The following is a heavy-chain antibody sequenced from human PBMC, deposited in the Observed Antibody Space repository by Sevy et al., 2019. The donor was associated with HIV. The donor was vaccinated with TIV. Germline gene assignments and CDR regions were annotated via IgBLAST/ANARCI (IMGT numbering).Heavy chain of an antibody. CDR2: MNPNSGGR. J-gene: IGHJ3*02. CDR1: GYTFTSYD. CDR3: ARGYYYDGNGDDACDI. D-gene: IGHD3-22*01. V-gene: IGHV1-8*01. Sequence: ASVKVSCKASGYTFTSYDINWVRQATGQGLEWMGWMNPNSGGRGYAQKFQGRVTMTRDTSISLAYMELSSLRSEDTAVYYCARGYYYDGNGDDACDIWGQGTMVTVSS.